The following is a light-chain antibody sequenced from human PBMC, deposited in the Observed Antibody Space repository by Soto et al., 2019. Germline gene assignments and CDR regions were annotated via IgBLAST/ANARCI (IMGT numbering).Light chain of an antibody. CDR3: QQRSNWIT. CDR2: DAS. J-gene: IGKJ5*01. Sequence: EIVLTQSPGTLSLSPGERATLSCRASQSVSSTYLAWYQQKPGQAPRLLIHDASNRATGIPARFSGSGSGTDFTLTISSLEPEDFAVYYCQQRSNWITFGQGKRLEIK. CDR1: QSVSSTY. V-gene: IGKV3D-20*02.